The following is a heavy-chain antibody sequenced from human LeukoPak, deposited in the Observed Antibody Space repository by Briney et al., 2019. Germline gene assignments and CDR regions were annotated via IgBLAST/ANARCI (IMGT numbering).Heavy chain of an antibody. D-gene: IGHD5-18*01. CDR3: ARQTGGYSYGS. J-gene: IGHJ4*02. Sequence: PSETLSLTCAVYGGSFSGYYWSWIRQPPGKGLEWIGSIYYSGSTYYNPSLKSRVTISVDTSKNQFSLKLSSVTAADTAVYYCARQTGGYSYGSWGQGTLVTVSS. V-gene: IGHV4-34*01. CDR1: GGSFSGYY. CDR2: IYYSGST.